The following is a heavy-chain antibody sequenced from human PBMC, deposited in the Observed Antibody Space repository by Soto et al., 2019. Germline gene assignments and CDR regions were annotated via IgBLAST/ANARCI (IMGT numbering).Heavy chain of an antibody. V-gene: IGHV3-11*01. J-gene: IGHJ3*02. CDR3: AVRYSRTTLDDAFDI. CDR1: GFTFSDYY. CDR2: ISSSGSTI. Sequence: QVQMVESGGGLVKPGGSLRLSCAASGFTFSDYYMSWIRQAPGKGLEWVSYISSSGSTIYYADSVKGRFTISRDNAKNSLYLQMNSLRAEDTAVYYCAVRYSRTTLDDAFDIWGQGTMVTVSS. D-gene: IGHD6-13*01.